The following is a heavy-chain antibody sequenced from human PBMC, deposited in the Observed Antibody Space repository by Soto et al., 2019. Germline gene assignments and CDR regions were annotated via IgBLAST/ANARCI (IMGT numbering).Heavy chain of an antibody. CDR2: INHSGST. Sequence: PSETLSLTCAVYGGSFSGYYWSWIRQPPGKGLEWIGEINHSGSTNYNPSLKSRVTISVDTSKNQFSLKLSSVTAADTAVYYCARASTTVTTGGIYYYYYYMDGWGKGTTVTVSS. D-gene: IGHD4-17*01. CDR1: GGSFSGYY. J-gene: IGHJ6*03. V-gene: IGHV4-34*01. CDR3: ARASTTVTTGGIYYYYYYMDG.